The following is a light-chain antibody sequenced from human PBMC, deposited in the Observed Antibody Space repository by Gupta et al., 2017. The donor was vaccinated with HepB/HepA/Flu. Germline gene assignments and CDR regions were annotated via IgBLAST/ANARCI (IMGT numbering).Light chain of an antibody. J-gene: IGKJ4*01. CDR3: KLYKFSPGIT. Sequence: EVVLTRSPVTLSVSPGGRATLSCRASQSVSHNLAWYQQTAYQVPVLLVYGRATMATDTPARFRRSGSGIEFTLTVKSHQSGNSRVYNCKLYKFSPGITFGGGTRLEIK. V-gene: IGKV3-15*01. CDR2: GRA. CDR1: QSVSHN.